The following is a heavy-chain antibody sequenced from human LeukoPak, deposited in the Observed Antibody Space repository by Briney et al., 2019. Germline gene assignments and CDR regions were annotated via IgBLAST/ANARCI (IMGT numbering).Heavy chain of an antibody. V-gene: IGHV3-21*06. J-gene: IGHJ4*02. CDR3: VRDVGAVRGEVYFDY. CDR2: ITGSGPY. CDR1: GFPVSDNY. Sequence: GGSPRLSCAASGFPVSDNYMSWVRQAPGKGLEWVSSITGSGPYMLYADSVKHRFTISRDNTKNLLYLEMNSLRAEDTAMYFCVRDVGAVRGEVYFDYWGQGTLVTVSS. D-gene: IGHD3-10*01.